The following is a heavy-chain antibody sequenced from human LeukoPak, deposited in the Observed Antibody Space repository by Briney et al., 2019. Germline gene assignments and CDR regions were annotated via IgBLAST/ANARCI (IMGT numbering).Heavy chain of an antibody. Sequence: GGSLRLSCAASGFTFSSYGMHWVRQAPGKGLEWVAVIWYDGSNKYYADSVKGRFTISRDNSKNTLYLQMNSLRAEDTAVYYCARGVAYCSSGSCHKFDYWGQGTLVTVSS. CDR1: GFTFSSYG. D-gene: IGHD2-15*01. CDR3: ARGVAYCSSGSCHKFDY. V-gene: IGHV3-33*01. J-gene: IGHJ4*02. CDR2: IWYDGSNK.